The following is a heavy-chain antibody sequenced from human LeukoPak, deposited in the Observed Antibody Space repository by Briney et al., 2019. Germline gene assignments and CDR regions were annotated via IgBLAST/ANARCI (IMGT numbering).Heavy chain of an antibody. Sequence: TLSLTCTVSGGSISSGGYYWSWIRQNPGKGLERLGYIYYSGSTYYNPSLKSRVTISVDTSKNQFSLRLSSVTAADTAMYYCTRVTALITRDYYSYHMDVWGKGTTVTVSS. CDR1: GGSISSGGYY. D-gene: IGHD4-11*01. J-gene: IGHJ6*03. CDR3: TRVTALITRDYYSYHMDV. CDR2: IYYSGST. V-gene: IGHV4-31*03.